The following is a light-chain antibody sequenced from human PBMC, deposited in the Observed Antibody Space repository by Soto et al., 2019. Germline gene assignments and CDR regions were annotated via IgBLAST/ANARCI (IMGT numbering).Light chain of an antibody. CDR3: CSFAGGATFV. CDR1: SNDVGGYDL. J-gene: IGLJ2*01. CDR2: EAT. Sequence: QSVLTQPASVSGSPGQSITISCSGTSNDVGGYDLVSWYQQHPRKAPRLIIYEATKRPSGVSDRFSASKSGNTASLTISALQAEDEAYYSCCSFAGGATFVFGGGTKLTVL. V-gene: IGLV2-23*02.